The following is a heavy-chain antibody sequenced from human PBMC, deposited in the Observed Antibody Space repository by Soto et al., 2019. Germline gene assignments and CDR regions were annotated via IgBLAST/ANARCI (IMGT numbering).Heavy chain of an antibody. V-gene: IGHV4-31*03. J-gene: IGHJ5*02. CDR3: AREWRGYSSYDYVGNWFDP. Sequence: SETLSLTCTVSGGSISSGGYYWSWIRQHPGKGLEWIGYIYYSGSTYYNPSLKSRVTISVDTSKNQFSLKLSSVTAADTAVYYCAREWRGYSSYDYVGNWFDPWGQGTLVTVSS. D-gene: IGHD5-12*01. CDR1: GGSISSGGYY. CDR2: IYYSGST.